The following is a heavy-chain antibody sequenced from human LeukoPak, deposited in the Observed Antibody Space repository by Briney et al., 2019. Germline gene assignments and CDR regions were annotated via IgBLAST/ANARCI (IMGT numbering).Heavy chain of an antibody. CDR3: ARGMDTALLPYYYYFMDV. J-gene: IGHJ6*03. CDR2: FNANSGGT. Sequence: ASVKVSCKASGYTFTGYYMHSVRRAPGHRLGSMGWFNANSGGTNYAQKFQGRVTMTRDTSISTAYMELSRLRSDDTAVYYCARGMDTALLPYYYYFMDVWGKGTTVTVSS. CDR1: GYTFTGYY. V-gene: IGHV1-2*02. D-gene: IGHD5-18*01.